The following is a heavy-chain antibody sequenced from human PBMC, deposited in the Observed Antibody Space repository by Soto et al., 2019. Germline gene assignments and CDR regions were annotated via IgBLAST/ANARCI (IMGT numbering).Heavy chain of an antibody. CDR2: INAGNGNT. Sequence: ASVKVSSKACRYTLTSYAMHWVRQAPGQRLEWMGWINAGNGNTKYSQKFQGRVTITRDTSASTAYMELSSLRSEDTAVYYCASSAYGDYYYYMDVWGKGTTVTVSS. V-gene: IGHV1-3*01. CDR1: RYTLTSYA. J-gene: IGHJ6*03. D-gene: IGHD4-17*01. CDR3: ASSAYGDYYYYMDV.